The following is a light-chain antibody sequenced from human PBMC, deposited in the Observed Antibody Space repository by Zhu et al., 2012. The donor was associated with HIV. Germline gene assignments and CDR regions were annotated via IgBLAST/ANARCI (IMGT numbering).Light chain of an antibody. V-gene: IGKV1-9*01. CDR1: ESVSRY. CDR2: DTS. Sequence: DVQLTQSPAFLSASVGDRVTITCRASESVSRYLAWYQQKPGKAPKLLIYDTSILQSGVPSTFSGSGSGTEFTLTISSLQPEDFATYYCQQLNTYPLFTFGPGTKWISN. CDR3: QQLNTYPLFT. J-gene: IGKJ3*01.